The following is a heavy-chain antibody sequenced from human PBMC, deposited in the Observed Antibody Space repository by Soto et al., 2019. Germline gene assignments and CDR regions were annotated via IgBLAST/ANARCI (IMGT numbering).Heavy chain of an antibody. V-gene: IGHV3-66*01. Sequence: EVQLVESGGGLVQPGGSLRVSCAASGFTVSTNYMSWVRQAPGKGLEWVSVIYSGGSTYYADSVKRRFTISRDNSKNTLYLQMNSLRAEDTGVYYCARDLDSTSHYGMDVWGQGTMVTVSS. CDR2: IYSGGST. CDR3: ARDLDSTSHYGMDV. CDR1: GFTVSTNY. J-gene: IGHJ6*02. D-gene: IGHD3-16*01.